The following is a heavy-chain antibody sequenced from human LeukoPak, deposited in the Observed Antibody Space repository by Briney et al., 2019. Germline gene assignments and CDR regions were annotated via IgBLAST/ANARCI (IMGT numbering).Heavy chain of an antibody. V-gene: IGHV1-69*01. CDR2: IIPIFGTA. Sequence: SVKVSCKASGGTFSSYAISWVRQAPGQGLEWMGGIIPIFGTANYAQKFQGRVTITADESASTAYMELSSLRSEDTAMYYCARGVVVVVPAAMPEGYYYYYGMDVWGQWTTVTVSS. CDR1: GGTFSSYA. CDR3: ARGVVVVVPAAMPEGYYYYYGMDV. J-gene: IGHJ6*02. D-gene: IGHD2-2*01.